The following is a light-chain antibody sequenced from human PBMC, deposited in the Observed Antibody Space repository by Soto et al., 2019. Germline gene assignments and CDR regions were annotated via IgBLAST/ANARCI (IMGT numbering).Light chain of an antibody. Sequence: QPVLTQSPSASASLGASVKLTCTLSSGHSSYAIAWHQQQPEKGPRYLMTLNSDGSHSKGDGIPDRFSGYSSGAERYLTISSLQSEDEADYYCQTWGTGSLVFGGGTKLTVL. CDR3: QTWGTGSLV. CDR1: SGHSSYA. CDR2: LNSDGSH. J-gene: IGLJ3*02. V-gene: IGLV4-69*01.